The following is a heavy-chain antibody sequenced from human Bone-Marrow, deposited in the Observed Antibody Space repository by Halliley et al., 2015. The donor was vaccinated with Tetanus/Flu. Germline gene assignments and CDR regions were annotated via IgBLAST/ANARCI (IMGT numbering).Heavy chain of an antibody. CDR1: GFTFGTYW. V-gene: IGHV3-7*01. CDR2: IKGDGSKT. Sequence: SLRLSCAASGFTFGTYWMTWIRQAPGKGLEWVANIKGDGSKTYYVDSVKGHFTISRDNARNSLYLQMNSLRVEDTAFYYCTRDKNYKFGDDRYYDAFYLWGQGTMVTVSS. J-gene: IGHJ3*01. D-gene: IGHD2-21*01. CDR3: TRDKNYKFGDDRYYDAFYL.